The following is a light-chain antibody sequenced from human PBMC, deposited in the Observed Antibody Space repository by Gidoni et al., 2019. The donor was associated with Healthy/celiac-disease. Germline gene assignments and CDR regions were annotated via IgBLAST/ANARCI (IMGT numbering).Light chain of an antibody. V-gene: IGKV3-11*01. CDR1: PSVSSY. J-gene: IGKJ2*01. Sequence: EIVLTQSPAPLSLSPGERATLSCSASPSVSSYLAWYQQQPGQAPRLLIYDASNRATGIPARFSGSGSGTDFTLTISSIEPEDFAVYYCQQRSNWPRYTFGQGTKLEIK. CDR2: DAS. CDR3: QQRSNWPRYT.